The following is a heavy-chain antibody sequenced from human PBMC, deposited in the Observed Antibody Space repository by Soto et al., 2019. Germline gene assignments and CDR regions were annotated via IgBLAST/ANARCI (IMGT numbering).Heavy chain of an antibody. CDR2: ISAYNGNT. Sequence: QVQLVQSGAEVKKPGASVKVSCKASGYTFTSYGISWVRQAPGQGLEWMGWISAYNGNTNYAQKLQGRVTMTTDTSTSTAYMELRSLRSDDTAVYYCAGGDYDSSGYYPIRYYYYYGMDVWGQGTTVTVSS. CDR3: AGGDYDSSGYYPIRYYYYYGMDV. D-gene: IGHD3-22*01. CDR1: GYTFTSYG. J-gene: IGHJ6*02. V-gene: IGHV1-18*01.